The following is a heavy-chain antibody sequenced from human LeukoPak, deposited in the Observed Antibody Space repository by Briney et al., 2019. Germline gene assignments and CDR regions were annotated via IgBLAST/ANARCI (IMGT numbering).Heavy chain of an antibody. CDR3: AKDFRYYDSGFFFDY. CDR1: GFTFSSYA. J-gene: IGHJ4*02. Sequence: GGSLRLSCAASGFTFSSYAMYWVRQAPGKGLEWVSAISGSGGSTYYADSVKGRFTISRDNSKNTLYLQMNSLRAEDTAVYYCAKDFRYYDSGFFFDYWCQGTLVTVSS. CDR2: ISGSGGST. D-gene: IGHD3-22*01. V-gene: IGHV3-23*01.